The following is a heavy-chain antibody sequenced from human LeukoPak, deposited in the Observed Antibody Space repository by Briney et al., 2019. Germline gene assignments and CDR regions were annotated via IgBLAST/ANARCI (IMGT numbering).Heavy chain of an antibody. CDR3: AKDTTDFDSSGQTYFDY. V-gene: IGHV3-23*01. CDR2: NSGSGGST. D-gene: IGHD3-22*01. J-gene: IGHJ4*02. Sequence: GGSLRLSCAASGFTFSSCAMSWVRQAPGRGLEWVAANSGSGGSTYYADSVKGRFTNSRDNSKNTLYLQMNSLRAEDTAVYYCAKDTTDFDSSGQTYFDYWGQGTLVTVSS. CDR1: GFTFSSCA.